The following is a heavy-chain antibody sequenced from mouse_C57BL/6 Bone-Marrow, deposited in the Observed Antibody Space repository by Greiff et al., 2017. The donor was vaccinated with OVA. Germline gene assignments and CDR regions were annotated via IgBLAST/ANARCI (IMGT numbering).Heavy chain of an antibody. Sequence: EVHLVESGGGLVKPGGSLKLSCAASGFTFSDYGMHWVRQAPEKGLEWVAYISSGSSTIYYADTVKGRFTISRDNAKNTLFLQMTSLRSEDTARDYCARHDGYYGFAYWGQGTLVTVSA. CDR3: ARHDGYYGFAY. D-gene: IGHD2-3*01. V-gene: IGHV5-17*01. J-gene: IGHJ3*01. CDR1: GFTFSDYG. CDR2: ISSGSSTI.